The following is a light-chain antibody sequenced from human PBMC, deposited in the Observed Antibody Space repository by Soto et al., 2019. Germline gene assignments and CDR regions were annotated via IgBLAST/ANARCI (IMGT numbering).Light chain of an antibody. CDR2: EVS. Sequence: QSVLTQPASVSGSPGQSITISCTGTSSDVGGYNYVSWYQQHPGKAPKLMIYEVSNRPSGVSNRFSGSKSGNTASLTISGLQAEDEADYYCSSYTSSSTVVFGGGPSSPS. CDR1: SSDVGGYNY. J-gene: IGLJ2*01. V-gene: IGLV2-14*01. CDR3: SSYTSSSTVV.